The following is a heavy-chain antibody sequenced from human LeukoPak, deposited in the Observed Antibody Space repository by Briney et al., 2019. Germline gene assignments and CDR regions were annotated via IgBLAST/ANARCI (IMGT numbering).Heavy chain of an antibody. D-gene: IGHD2-2*01. CDR2: ISGSGGST. V-gene: IGHV3-23*01. CDR1: GFTFSSYS. J-gene: IGHJ4*02. Sequence: GGSPRLSCAASGFTFSSYSMNWVRQAPGKGLEWVSAISGSGGSTYYADSVKGRFTISRDNSKNALFLQMNSLRAEDTAVYYCAKSGPYCSSTSCNYFDYWGQGTLVTVSS. CDR3: AKSGPYCSSTSCNYFDY.